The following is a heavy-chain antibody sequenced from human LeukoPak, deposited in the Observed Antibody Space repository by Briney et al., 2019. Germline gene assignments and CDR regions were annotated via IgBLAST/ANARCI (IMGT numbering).Heavy chain of an antibody. J-gene: IGHJ4*02. CDR2: INSDGSST. Sequence: GGSLRLSCAASGFTFSSYWMHWVRQGPGKGLVWVSRINSDGSSTSYADSVKGRFTISRDNAKNTLYLQMNSLRAEDTAVYYCARDWAMVRGQRPPGPLDYWGQGTLLTVSS. CDR3: ARDWAMVRGQRPPGPLDY. CDR1: GFTFSSYW. V-gene: IGHV3-74*01. D-gene: IGHD3-10*01.